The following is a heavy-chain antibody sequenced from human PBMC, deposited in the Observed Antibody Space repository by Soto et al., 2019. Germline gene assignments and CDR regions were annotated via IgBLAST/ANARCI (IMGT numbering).Heavy chain of an antibody. J-gene: IGHJ6*02. CDR1: GFTVSSNY. CDR2: IYSGGST. Sequence: GGSLRLSCAASGFTVSSNYMSWVRQAPGKGLEWVSVIYSGGSTYYADSVKGRFTISRDNSKNTLYLQMNSLRAEDTAVYYCARGGTVTTYYYYYGMDVWGQGTTVTVSS. V-gene: IGHV3-53*01. CDR3: ARGGTVTTYYYYYGMDV. D-gene: IGHD4-17*01.